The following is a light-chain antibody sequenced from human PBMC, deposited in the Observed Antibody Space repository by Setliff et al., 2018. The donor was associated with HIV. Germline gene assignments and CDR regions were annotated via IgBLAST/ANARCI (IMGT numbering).Light chain of an antibody. V-gene: IGLV3-21*04. Sequence: SYELTQPPSVSVAPGKTARITCGGNNIGSKSVHWYQQKPGQAPVLVIYYDSHRPSGIPERFSGSNSGNTATLTISRVEAGDEADYYCQVWDSTSDHYVFGTGTKVTV. CDR2: YDS. J-gene: IGLJ1*01. CDR1: NIGSKS. CDR3: QVWDSTSDHYV.